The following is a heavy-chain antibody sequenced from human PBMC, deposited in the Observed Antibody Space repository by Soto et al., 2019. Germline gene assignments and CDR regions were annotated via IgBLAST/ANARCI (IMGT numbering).Heavy chain of an antibody. CDR2: INPNSGGT. V-gene: IGHV1-2*04. Sequence: QVQLVQSGAEVKKPGASVKVSCKASGYTFTGYYMHWVRQAPGQGLEWMGWINPNSGGTNYAQKFQGWVTMTRDTSISTAYMELSRLRSDDTAVYYCAREAASEMATVRRKSYYYGMDVWGQGTTVTVSS. CDR3: AREAASEMATVRRKSYYYGMDV. D-gene: IGHD5-12*01. J-gene: IGHJ6*02. CDR1: GYTFTGYY.